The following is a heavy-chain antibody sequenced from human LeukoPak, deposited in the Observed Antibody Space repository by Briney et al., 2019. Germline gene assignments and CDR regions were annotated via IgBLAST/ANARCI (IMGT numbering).Heavy chain of an antibody. V-gene: IGHV4-34*01. D-gene: IGHD1-26*01. CDR2: INDSETT. J-gene: IGHJ4*02. Sequence: SETLSLTCAVYGGPFSGYYWSWIRQAPGKGLEWTGEINDSETTNYNPSLKSRVTISVDTSKKQFSLKLSFVTAADTAVYYCAKDFLLTRLTEVGATVFDYWGQGTLVTVSS. CDR3: AKDFLLTRLTEVGATVFDY. CDR1: GGPFSGYY.